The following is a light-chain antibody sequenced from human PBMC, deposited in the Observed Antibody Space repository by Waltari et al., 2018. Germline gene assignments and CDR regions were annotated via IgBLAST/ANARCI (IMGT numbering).Light chain of an antibody. CDR1: SIDIGAYDY. CDR2: DVR. CDR3: SSPTTRSTQV. J-gene: IGLJ1*01. Sequence: QSGLTQPASVSGSPGQSITISCIGTSIDIGAYDYVSWYQQHPGKAPKLLIYDVRDRPSGGSHRFSGSKSGNAASLTISGLQAEDEATYYCSSPTTRSTQVFGSGTKVTV. V-gene: IGLV2-14*01.